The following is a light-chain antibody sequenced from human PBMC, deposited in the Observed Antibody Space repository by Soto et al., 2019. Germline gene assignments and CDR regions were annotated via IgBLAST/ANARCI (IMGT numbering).Light chain of an antibody. CDR2: EDS. J-gene: IGLJ3*02. CDR1: SSDVGSYNR. CDR3: CSLAAGTTWV. V-gene: IGLV2-23*01. Sequence: QSALTQPASVSGSPGQSITISCTGTSSDVGSYNRVTWYQQYPGEAPKLIIYEDSERPSGVPNRFSGSKSGNTASLTISGLQTEDEADYYCCSLAAGTTWVFGGGTKLTVL.